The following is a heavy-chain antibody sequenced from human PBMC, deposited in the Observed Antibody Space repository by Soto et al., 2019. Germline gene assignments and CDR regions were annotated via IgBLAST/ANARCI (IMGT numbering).Heavy chain of an antibody. CDR1: GYTFTSYG. CDR3: ARWRIAAGGTTIIDY. J-gene: IGHJ4*02. CDR2: ISAYNGNT. D-gene: IGHD6-13*01. Sequence: ASVKVSCKASGYTFTSYGISWVRQAPGQGLEWMGWISAYNGNTHYAQKLQGRVTMTTDTSTSKAYMELRSLRSDDKAVYYCARWRIAAGGTTIIDYGGQGTRVTFSS. V-gene: IGHV1-18*01.